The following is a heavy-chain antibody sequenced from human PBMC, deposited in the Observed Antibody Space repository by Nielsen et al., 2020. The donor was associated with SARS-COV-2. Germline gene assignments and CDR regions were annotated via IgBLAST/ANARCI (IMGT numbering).Heavy chain of an antibody. J-gene: IGHJ4*02. V-gene: IGHV4-4*02. D-gene: IGHD3-22*01. Sequence: GSLRLSCAVSGGSISSSNWWSWVRQPPGKGLEWIGEIYHSGRTNYTPSLKGRVTISVDTSKNQVSLKINSVTAADTAVYYCARGIYKINMMVVVFTSASMYLDYWGQGSLVTVSS. CDR2: IYHSGRT. CDR1: GGSISSSNW. CDR3: ARGIYKINMMVVVFTSASMYLDY.